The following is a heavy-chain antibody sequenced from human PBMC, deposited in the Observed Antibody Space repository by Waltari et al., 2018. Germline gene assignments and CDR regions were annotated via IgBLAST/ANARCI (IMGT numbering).Heavy chain of an antibody. V-gene: IGHV4-34*01. CDR1: GGSFSGYY. CDR2: INHSGST. CDR3: ARGHKFTYSSSSVGFDY. Sequence: QVQLQQWGAGLLKPSETLSLTCAVYGGSFSGYYWSWIRQPPGKGLEWIGEINHSGSTNYTPSLKSRVTISVDTSKNQFSLKLSSVTAADTAVYYCARGHKFTYSSSSVGFDYWGQGTLVTVSS. J-gene: IGHJ4*02. D-gene: IGHD6-6*01.